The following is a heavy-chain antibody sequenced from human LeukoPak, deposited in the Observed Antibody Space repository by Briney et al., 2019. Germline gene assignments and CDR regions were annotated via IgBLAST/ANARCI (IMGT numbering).Heavy chain of an antibody. CDR3: ARTTQEGQWLVYYYYYGMDV. J-gene: IGHJ6*02. V-gene: IGHV3-30*07. D-gene: IGHD6-19*01. CDR1: GFSFSTST. CDR2: MSYDDGSNK. Sequence: GGSLRLSCAASGFSFSTSTMHWVRQAPGKGPEWVAVMSYDDGSNKYYADSVKGRFTISRDNSKNTLYLQMNSLRAEETAVYYCARTTQEGQWLVYYYYYGMDVWGQGTTVTVSS.